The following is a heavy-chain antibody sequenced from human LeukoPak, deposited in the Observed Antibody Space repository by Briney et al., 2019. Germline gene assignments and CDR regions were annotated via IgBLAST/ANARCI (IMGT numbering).Heavy chain of an antibody. D-gene: IGHD3-3*01. CDR2: ISAYNGNK. V-gene: IGHV1-18*01. CDR1: GYTFPSYG. CDR3: ARGMGITIFGVVIIQAFDY. J-gene: IGHJ4*02. Sequence: ASVKVSCKASGYTFPSYGISWVRQAPGQGLEWMGWISAYNGNKNYAQKLQGRVTMTTDTSTSTAYMELRSLRSDDTAVYYCARGMGITIFGVVIIQAFDYWGQGTLVTVSS.